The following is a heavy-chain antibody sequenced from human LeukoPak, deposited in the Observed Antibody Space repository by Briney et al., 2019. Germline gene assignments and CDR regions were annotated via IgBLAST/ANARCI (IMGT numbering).Heavy chain of an antibody. D-gene: IGHD4-17*01. CDR3: ARETMTRGAFDI. CDR2: ISSSSSYI. V-gene: IGHV3-21*01. Sequence: GGSLRLSCAASGFTFSSYSMNWVRQAPGKGLEWVSSISSSSSYIYYADSVKGRFTISRDNAKNSLYLQMNSLRAEDTAVYYRARETMTRGAFDIWGQGTMVTVSS. CDR1: GFTFSSYS. J-gene: IGHJ3*02.